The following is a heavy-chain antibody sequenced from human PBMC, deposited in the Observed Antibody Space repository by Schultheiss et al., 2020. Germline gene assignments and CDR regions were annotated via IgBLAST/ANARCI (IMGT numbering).Heavy chain of an antibody. J-gene: IGHJ4*02. CDR2: ISGSGGST. CDR1: GFTFDDYA. Sequence: GGSLRLSCAASGFTFDDYAMHWVRQAPGKGLEWVSAISGSGGSTYYADSVKGRFTISRDNSKNTLYLQMNSLRAEDTAVYYCAKDYYCSGGSCYLDYWGQGTLVTVSS. V-gene: IGHV3-23*01. CDR3: AKDYYCSGGSCYLDY. D-gene: IGHD2-15*01.